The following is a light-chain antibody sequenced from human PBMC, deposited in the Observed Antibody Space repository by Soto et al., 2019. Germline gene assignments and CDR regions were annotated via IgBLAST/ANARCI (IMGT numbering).Light chain of an antibody. CDR3: SSYTSYSSLHVL. CDR2: GVT. CDR1: SRDVGSYNY. Sequence: QSALTQPASVSGSPGQSITISCTGTSRDVGSYNYVSWYQQHPGKGPNLIISGVTNRPSGVSNRFSASKSGNTASLTISGLQAEDEADYYCSSYTSYSSLHVLFGGGTKLTVL. V-gene: IGLV2-14*03. J-gene: IGLJ2*01.